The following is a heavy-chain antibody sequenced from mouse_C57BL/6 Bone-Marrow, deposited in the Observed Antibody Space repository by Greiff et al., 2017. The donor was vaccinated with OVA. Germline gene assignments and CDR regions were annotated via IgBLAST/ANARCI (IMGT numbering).Heavy chain of an antibody. CDR3: ARGDLIYYYGSSFLFAY. CDR2: ISTYYGDA. Sequence: QVQLQQSGPELVRPGVSVKISCKGSGYTFTDYAMHWVKQSHAKSLEWIGVISTYYGDASYNQKFKDKATMTVDKSSSTAYMELARLTSVDSAVYYCARGDLIYYYGSSFLFAYWGQGTLVTVSA. D-gene: IGHD1-1*01. J-gene: IGHJ3*01. V-gene: IGHV1-67*01. CDR1: GYTFTDYA.